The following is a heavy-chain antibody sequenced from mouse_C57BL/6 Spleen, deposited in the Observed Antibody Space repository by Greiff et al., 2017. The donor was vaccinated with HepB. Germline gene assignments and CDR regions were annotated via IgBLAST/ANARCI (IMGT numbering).Heavy chain of an antibody. V-gene: IGHV5-9-1*02. CDR1: GFTFSSYA. J-gene: IGHJ4*01. CDR2: ISSGGDYI. CDR3: TRDYRPRSYAMDY. Sequence: EVKLVESGEGLVKPGGSLKLSCAASGFTFSSYAMSWVRQTPEKRLEWVAYISSGGDYIYYADTVKGRFTISRDNARNTLYLPRSSLKSEDTAMYYCTRDYRPRSYAMDYWGQGTSVTVSS. D-gene: IGHD5-5*01.